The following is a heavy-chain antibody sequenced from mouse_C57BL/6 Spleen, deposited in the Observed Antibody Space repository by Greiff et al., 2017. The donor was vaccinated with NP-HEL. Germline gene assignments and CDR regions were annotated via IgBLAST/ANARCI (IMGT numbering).Heavy chain of an antibody. CDR2: IDPSDSYT. V-gene: IGHV1-50*01. CDR3: ARGDTTVVSYFDY. Sequence: QVQLQQPGAELVKPGASVKLSCKASGYTFTSYWMQWVKQRPGQGLEWIGEIDPSDSYTNYNEKFKGKATLTADKSSSTAYMQLSSLTSEDSAVYFCARGDTTVVSYFDYWGQGTTLTVSS. CDR1: GYTFTSYW. D-gene: IGHD1-1*01. J-gene: IGHJ2*01.